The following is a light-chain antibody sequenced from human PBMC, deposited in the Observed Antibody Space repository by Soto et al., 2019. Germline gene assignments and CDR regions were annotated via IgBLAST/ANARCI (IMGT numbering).Light chain of an antibody. CDR1: SSDVGGYNY. Sequence: QSALTQPASVSGSPGQSITISCTGTSSDVGGYNYVSWYQHHPGKAPKLMIYEVSNRPSGVSNRFSGSKSGNTASLTISGLQAEDEADYYCNSYTSNRIPLFGGGTKVTVL. V-gene: IGLV2-14*01. J-gene: IGLJ2*01. CDR2: EVS. CDR3: NSYTSNRIPL.